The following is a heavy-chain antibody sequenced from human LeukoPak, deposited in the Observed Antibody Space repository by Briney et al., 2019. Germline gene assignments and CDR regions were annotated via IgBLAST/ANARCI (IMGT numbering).Heavy chain of an antibody. V-gene: IGHV4-39*01. CDR2: IYYSGST. J-gene: IGHJ4*02. D-gene: IGHD3-3*01. CDR1: GGSISSSSYY. Sequence: SETLSLTCTVSGGSISSSSYYWGWIRQPPGKGLEWIGTIYYSGSTYYNPSLKSRVTISVDTSKNQFSLKLSSVTAADTAVYYCARLYDSSFDYWGQGTLVTVSS. CDR3: ARLYDSSFDY.